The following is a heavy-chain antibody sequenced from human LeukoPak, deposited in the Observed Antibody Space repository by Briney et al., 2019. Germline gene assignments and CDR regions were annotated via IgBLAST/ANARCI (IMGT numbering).Heavy chain of an antibody. CDR1: GYTFTSYG. D-gene: IGHD5-12*01. CDR3: ARDLRHSGYGLGY. CDR2: ISAYNGNT. V-gene: IGHV1-18*01. J-gene: IGHJ4*02. Sequence: ASVKVSCKASGYTFTSYGISWVRQAPGQGLEWMGWISAYNGNTNYAQKVQGRVTMTIDTSTSTVYMELRSLTSDDTAVYYCARDLRHSGYGLGYWGQGTLVTVSS.